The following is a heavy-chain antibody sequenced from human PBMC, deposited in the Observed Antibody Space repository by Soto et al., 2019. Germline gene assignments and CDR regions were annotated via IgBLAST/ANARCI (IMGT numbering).Heavy chain of an antibody. J-gene: IGHJ4*02. CDR3: ARGDSGYVWFKEF. D-gene: IGHD3-22*01. Sequence: SVKVSCKASGGLFSSYAISWVRQAPGQGLEWMGGIIPVFGTTYYAQKFQGRVTITADESTNTAYMELSSLRSEDTAMYYCARGDSGYVWFKEFWGQGTLVTVSS. V-gene: IGHV1-69*13. CDR2: IIPVFGTT. CDR1: GGLFSSYA.